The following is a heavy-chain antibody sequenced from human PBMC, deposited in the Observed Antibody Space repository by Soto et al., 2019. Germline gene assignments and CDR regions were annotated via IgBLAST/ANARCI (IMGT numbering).Heavy chain of an antibody. J-gene: IGHJ6*02. CDR3: ARVGDPNVMATIAYYYGMDV. Sequence: QVQLVQSGAEVKKPGSSVKVSCKASGGTFSSYAISWVRQAPGQGLEWMGGIIPIFGTANYAQKFQGRVTITADESTSTAYMELSSLRSEDTAVYYCARVGDPNVMATIAYYYGMDVWGQGTTVTVSS. V-gene: IGHV1-69*12. CDR1: GGTFSSYA. D-gene: IGHD5-12*01. CDR2: IIPIFGTA.